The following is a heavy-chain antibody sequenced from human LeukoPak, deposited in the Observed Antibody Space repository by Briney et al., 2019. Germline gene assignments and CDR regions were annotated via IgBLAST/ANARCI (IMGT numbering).Heavy chain of an antibody. V-gene: IGHV3-23*01. CDR3: AKGPVGGTYYDYVWGSYRPYYFDY. D-gene: IGHD3-16*02. Sequence: PGGSLRLSCAASGFTLSSYVMSWVRQAPGKGLEWVSCISGSGGATYYADSVNGRFTISRDNSKNTLYLQMNSLRAEDTAVYYCAKGPVGGTYYDYVWGSYRPYYFDYWGQGTLVTVSS. J-gene: IGHJ4*02. CDR2: ISGSGGAT. CDR1: GFTLSSYV.